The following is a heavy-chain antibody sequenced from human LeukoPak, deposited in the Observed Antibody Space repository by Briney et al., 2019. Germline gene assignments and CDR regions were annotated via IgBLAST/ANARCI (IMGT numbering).Heavy chain of an antibody. CDR3: VRGNYNFDY. V-gene: IGHV6-1*01. CDR2: TYYRSQWYY. Sequence: SQTLSLTCAISGESVSSTGASWNWIRQTPSRGLEWLGRTYYRSQWYYEYAFSVQSRIIVAPDTSKNQFSLQLSSVTPEDTAVYYCVRGNYNFDYWGQGSLVTVSS. D-gene: IGHD5-24*01. CDR1: GESVSSTGAS. J-gene: IGHJ4*02.